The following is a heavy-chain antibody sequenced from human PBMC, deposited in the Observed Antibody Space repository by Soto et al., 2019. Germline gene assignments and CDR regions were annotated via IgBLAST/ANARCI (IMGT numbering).Heavy chain of an antibody. CDR2: TYYRTQRNN. J-gene: IGHJ3*02. Sequence: QALSLTSAISGDSVSSINSACNLIRHSPSRGLEWLGRTYYRTQRNNDYALSVKSRITINPDTSKNQFSLRLNSVTPEDTAVYYCARNTGHNSLDIWGQGTMVTVSS. V-gene: IGHV6-1*01. CDR3: ARNTGHNSLDI. CDR1: GDSVSSINSA.